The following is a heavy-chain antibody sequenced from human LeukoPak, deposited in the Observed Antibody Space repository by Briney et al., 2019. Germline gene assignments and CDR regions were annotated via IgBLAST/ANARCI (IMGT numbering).Heavy chain of an antibody. Sequence: SETLSLTCTVSGDSINIYYWSWVRQPPGKGLEWIGYTGNAGNTNYNPSLKSRVTMSVDTSKNQFSLKLSSVTAADTAVYYCARGPLGDGYTYFDYWGQGTLVTVSS. CDR2: TGNAGNT. CDR3: ARGPLGDGYTYFDY. V-gene: IGHV4-59*01. D-gene: IGHD3-16*01. J-gene: IGHJ4*02. CDR1: GDSINIYY.